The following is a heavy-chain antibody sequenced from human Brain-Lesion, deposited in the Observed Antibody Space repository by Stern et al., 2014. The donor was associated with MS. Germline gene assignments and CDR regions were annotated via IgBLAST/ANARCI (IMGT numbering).Heavy chain of an antibody. V-gene: IGHV4-4*02. Sequence: MQLVESGPGLVKPSGTLSLTCAVSGGSISSSNWWSWVRQSPGKGLEWIGESDHSGSTIYNPSLKSRVTVSADKSTNRFSLNLRSVPAADTAVYFCARFPASRPHVFDSWGQGTLVTVSS. J-gene: IGHJ4*02. CDR1: GGSISSSNW. D-gene: IGHD6-13*01. CDR2: SDHSGST. CDR3: ARFPASRPHVFDS.